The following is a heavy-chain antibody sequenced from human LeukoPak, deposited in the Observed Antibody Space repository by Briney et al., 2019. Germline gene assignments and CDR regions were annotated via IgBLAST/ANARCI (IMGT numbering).Heavy chain of an antibody. Sequence: PGGSLRLSCAASGFTFSSYDMHWVRQATGKGLEWVSAIGTAGDTYYPGSVKGRFTISRENAKNSLYLQMNSLRAGDTAVYYCARGGKLRYFDWEPLEIINWFDPWGQGTLVTVSS. J-gene: IGHJ5*02. CDR2: IGTAGDT. D-gene: IGHD3-9*01. CDR1: GFTFSSYD. V-gene: IGHV3-13*01. CDR3: ARGGKLRYFDWEPLEIINWFDP.